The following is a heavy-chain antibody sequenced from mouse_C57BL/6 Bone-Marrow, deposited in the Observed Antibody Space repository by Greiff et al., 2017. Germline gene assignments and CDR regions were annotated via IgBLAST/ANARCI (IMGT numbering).Heavy chain of an antibody. CDR3: ARTYYAMDY. V-gene: IGHV5-9*01. J-gene: IGHJ4*01. CDR2: ISGGGGNT. CDR1: GFTFSSYT. Sequence: VKLVESGGGLVKPGGSLKLSCAASGFTFSSYTMSWVRQTPEKRLEWVATISGGGGNTYYPDSVKGRFTISRDNAKNTLYLQMSSLRSEDTALYYCARTYYAMDYWGQGTSVTVSS.